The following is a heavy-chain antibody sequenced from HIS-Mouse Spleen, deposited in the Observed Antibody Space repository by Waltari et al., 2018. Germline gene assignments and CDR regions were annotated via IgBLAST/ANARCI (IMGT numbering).Heavy chain of an antibody. V-gene: IGHV4-39*07. CDR2: IYYSGST. CDR1: GGSISSSSYY. J-gene: IGHJ6*02. D-gene: IGHD3-3*01. CDR3: ARVFRYYDFWSGYLYYYYGMDV. Sequence: QLQLQESGPGLVKPSETLSLTCTVSGGSISSSSYYWGWIRQPPGKGLEWIGSIYYSGSTYYNPSLKSRVTISVDTSKNQFSLKLSSVTAADTAVYYCARVFRYYDFWSGYLYYYYGMDVWGQGTTVTVSS.